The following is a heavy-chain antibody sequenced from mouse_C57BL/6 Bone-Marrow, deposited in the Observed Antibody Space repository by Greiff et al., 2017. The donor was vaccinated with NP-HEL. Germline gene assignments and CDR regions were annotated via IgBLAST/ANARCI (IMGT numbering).Heavy chain of an antibody. V-gene: IGHV8-12*01. CDR3: ARRGGSSSPWFAY. CDR2: IYWDDDK. D-gene: IGHD1-1*01. Sequence: VKLVESGPGILQSSQTLSLTCSFSGFSLSTSGMGVSWIRQPSGKGLEWLAHIYWDDDKRYNPSLKRRPTISKDTSRNQVFLKITSVDTASTATYYCARRGGSSSPWFAYWGQGTLVTVSA. J-gene: IGHJ3*01. CDR1: GFSLSTSGMG.